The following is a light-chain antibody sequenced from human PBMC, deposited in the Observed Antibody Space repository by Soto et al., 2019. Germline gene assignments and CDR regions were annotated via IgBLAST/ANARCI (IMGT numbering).Light chain of an antibody. CDR1: QSVSSD. CDR2: GAS. J-gene: IGKJ1*01. V-gene: IGKV3-20*01. CDR3: QVYGSSSKT. Sequence: EIVLTQSPATLSVSPGERATLSCRASQSVSSDLAWYHQKPGQAPRLLIYGASTRATGIPARFSGSGSGTEFTLTISRLEPEDFAVYFCQVYGSSSKTFGQGTKVDI.